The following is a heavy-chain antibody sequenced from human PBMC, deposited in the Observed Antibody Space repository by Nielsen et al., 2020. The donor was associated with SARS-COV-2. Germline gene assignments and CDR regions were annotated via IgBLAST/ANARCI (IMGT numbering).Heavy chain of an antibody. J-gene: IGHJ6*03. CDR3: AKGSIAVPRGYYSYMDV. D-gene: IGHD6-6*01. Sequence: GGSLRLSCAASGFTFSSKAMNWVRQAPGKGLEWVSSISDSGTNTYYADSVKGRFTISRDNSKNTLYLQMNSLRAEDTALYSCAKGSIAVPRGYYSYMDVWGKGTTVTVSS. CDR2: ISDSGTNT. V-gene: IGHV3-23*01. CDR1: GFTFSSKA.